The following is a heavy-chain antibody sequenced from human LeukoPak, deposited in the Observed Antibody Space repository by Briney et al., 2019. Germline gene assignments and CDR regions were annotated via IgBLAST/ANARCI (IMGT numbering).Heavy chain of an antibody. Sequence: SETLSLTCTVSGGSISRYYWSWIRQPPGKGVEWIGYIYYSGSTNYNPSFKSRVTISVDTSKNQFSLKLSSVTAADTAVYYCARGVMATIVQFDYWGQGTLVTVSS. D-gene: IGHD5-24*01. J-gene: IGHJ4*02. CDR2: IYYSGST. V-gene: IGHV4-59*01. CDR1: GGSISRYY. CDR3: ARGVMATIVQFDY.